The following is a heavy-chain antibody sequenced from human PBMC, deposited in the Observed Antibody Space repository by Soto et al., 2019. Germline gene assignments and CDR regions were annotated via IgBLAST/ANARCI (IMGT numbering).Heavy chain of an antibody. CDR3: ATLTKYDILTGYYPC. D-gene: IGHD3-9*01. V-gene: IGHV3-66*01. CDR1: GFTVSTNY. Sequence: PGGSLRLSCAASGFTVSTNYMSWVRQAPGMGLEWVSSIFSDGITYYADSVKGRFTISRDNSKNTLYLQMNSLRAEDTAVYYCATLTKYDILTGYYPCWGQGTLVTVSS. CDR2: IFSDGIT. J-gene: IGHJ4*02.